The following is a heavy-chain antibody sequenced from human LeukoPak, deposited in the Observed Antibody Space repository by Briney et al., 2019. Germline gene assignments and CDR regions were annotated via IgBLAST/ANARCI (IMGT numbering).Heavy chain of an antibody. CDR2: ISYDESNK. CDR1: GFTFSSYG. V-gene: IGHV3-30*03. J-gene: IGHJ4*02. CDR3: ARGSYYYDSSGYYYGY. D-gene: IGHD3-22*01. Sequence: GGSLRLSCAASGFTFSSYGMHWVRQAPGKGLEWVAVISYDESNKYYADSVKGRFTISRDNSKNTLYLQMNSLRAEDTAVYYCARGSYYYDSSGYYYGYWGQGTLVTVSS.